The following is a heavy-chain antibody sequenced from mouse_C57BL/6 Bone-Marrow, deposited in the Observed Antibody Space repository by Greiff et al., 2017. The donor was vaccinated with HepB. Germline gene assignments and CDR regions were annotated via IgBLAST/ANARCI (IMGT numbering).Heavy chain of an antibody. Sequence: QVQLQQSGAELVRPGASVTLSCKASGYTFTDYEMHWVKQTPVHGLEWIGAIDPETGGTAYNQKFKGKAILTADKSSSTAYMELRSLTSEDSAVYDCYMVTTGYYAMDYWGQGTSVTVSS. CDR1: GYTFTDYE. V-gene: IGHV1-15*01. D-gene: IGHD2-2*01. CDR3: YMVTTGYYAMDY. J-gene: IGHJ4*01. CDR2: IDPETGGT.